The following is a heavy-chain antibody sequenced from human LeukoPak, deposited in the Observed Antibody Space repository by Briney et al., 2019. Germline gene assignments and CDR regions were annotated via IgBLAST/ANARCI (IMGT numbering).Heavy chain of an antibody. CDR2: FYHSGTA. V-gene: IGHV4-38-2*02. CDR3: ARGRRYDYDILTGYSHYMDV. J-gene: IGHJ6*03. Sequence: PSETLSLTCTVSGYSITSGYFWGWIRQPPGKGLEWIGNFYHSGTAYYNPSLKSRVTISVDTSKNQYSLRLTSVTAADTAVYYCARGRRYDYDILTGYSHYMDVWGKGTTVTVSS. D-gene: IGHD3-9*01. CDR1: GYSITSGYF.